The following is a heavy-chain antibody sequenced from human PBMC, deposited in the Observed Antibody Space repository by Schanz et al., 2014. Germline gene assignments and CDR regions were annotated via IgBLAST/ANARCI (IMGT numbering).Heavy chain of an antibody. J-gene: IGHJ4*02. CDR3: AASSGWHPSTDY. CDR2: VSRSTPDI. V-gene: IGHV3-21*04. Sequence: EVKMVESGGGLVKPGGSLRLSCAASGFNFSSYSLNWVRQAPGKGLEWVSYVSRSTPDIYYADSVKGRFTISRDNAKSSLYLQMNSLRVEDTAVYYCAASSGWHPSTDYWGQGTLVTVSS. CDR1: GFNFSSYS. D-gene: IGHD6-19*01.